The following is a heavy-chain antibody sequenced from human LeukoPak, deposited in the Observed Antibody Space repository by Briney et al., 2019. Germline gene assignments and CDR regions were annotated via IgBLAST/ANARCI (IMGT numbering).Heavy chain of an antibody. D-gene: IGHD3-10*01. CDR2: IYYSGST. Sequence: SETLSLTCTVSGGSISSYYWSWIRQPPGKGLEWIGYIYYSGSTNYNPSLKNRVTISVDTSKNQFSLKLSSVTAADTAVYYCARHTPHYYGSGSFLDYWGQGTLVTVSS. CDR1: GGSISSYY. J-gene: IGHJ4*02. V-gene: IGHV4-59*08. CDR3: ARHTPHYYGSGSFLDY.